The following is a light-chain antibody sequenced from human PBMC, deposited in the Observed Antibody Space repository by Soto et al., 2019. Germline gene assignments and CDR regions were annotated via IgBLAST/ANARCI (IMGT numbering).Light chain of an antibody. J-gene: IGKJ4*01. V-gene: IGKV1-39*01. CDR3: QQSYIALT. CDR2: AAS. Sequence: DMHMTQSPSSLSASVGYIVTITCRASHTIRTYLNWYQQTPVKAPKLPIYAASNLQSGVPSRLRGSGSGTDFTLTITSLQPEDFATYHCQQSYIALTFGGGTKV. CDR1: HTIRTY.